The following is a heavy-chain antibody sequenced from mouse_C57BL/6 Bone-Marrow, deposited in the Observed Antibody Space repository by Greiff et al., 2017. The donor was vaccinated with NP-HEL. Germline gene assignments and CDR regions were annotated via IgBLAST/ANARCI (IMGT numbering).Heavy chain of an antibody. J-gene: IGHJ3*01. CDR1: GFTFSDYG. V-gene: IGHV5-17*01. Sequence: EVHLVESGGGLVKPGGSLKLSCAASGFTFSDYGMHWVRQAPEKGLEWVAYISSGSSTIYYADTVKGRFTISRDNAKNTLFLQMTSLRSEDTAMYYCARALLLRPFAYWGQGTLVTVSA. CDR3: ARALLLRPFAY. D-gene: IGHD1-1*01. CDR2: ISSGSSTI.